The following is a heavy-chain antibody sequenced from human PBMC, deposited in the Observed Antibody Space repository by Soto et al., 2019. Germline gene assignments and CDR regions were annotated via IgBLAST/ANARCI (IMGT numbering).Heavy chain of an antibody. J-gene: IGHJ4*02. CDR1: GGSISSSSYY. CDR3: ARHPVGVRGAYYFDY. Sequence: SETLSLTCTVSGGSISSSSYYWGWIRQPPGKGLEWIGSIYYSGSTYYNPSLKSRVTISVDTSKNQFSLKLSSVTAADTAVYYCARHPVGVRGAYYFDYWGQGTLVTVSS. V-gene: IGHV4-39*01. CDR2: IYYSGST. D-gene: IGHD3-10*01.